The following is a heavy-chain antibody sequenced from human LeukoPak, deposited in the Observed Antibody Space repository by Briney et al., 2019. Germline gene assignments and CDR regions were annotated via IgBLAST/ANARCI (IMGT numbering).Heavy chain of an antibody. D-gene: IGHD3-16*01. CDR2: ISGNSVYI. CDR1: GFSFLGHS. Sequence: GGSLRLSCSASGFSFLGHSMHWVRQAPGKGPEWVSGISGNSVYIGYADSVKGRFTISRDNAGKSLYLQMNSLRPEDTALYYCAKEIRAGDSPLDYWGQGTLVTVSS. CDR3: AKEIRAGDSPLDY. J-gene: IGHJ4*02. V-gene: IGHV3-9*01.